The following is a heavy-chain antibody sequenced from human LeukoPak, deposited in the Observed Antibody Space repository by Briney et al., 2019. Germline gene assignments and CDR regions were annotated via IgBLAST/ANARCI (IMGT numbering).Heavy chain of an antibody. J-gene: IGHJ6*02. CDR2: MNPNSGNT. D-gene: IGHD4-17*01. Sequence: ASVKVSCKASGYTFTSYDINWARQATGQGLEWMGWMNPNSGNTGYAQKFQGRVTMTRNTSISTAYMELSSLRSEDTAVYYCARGFYGDYLYYYYGMDVWGQGTTVTVSS. CDR3: ARGFYGDYLYYYYGMDV. CDR1: GYTFTSYD. V-gene: IGHV1-8*01.